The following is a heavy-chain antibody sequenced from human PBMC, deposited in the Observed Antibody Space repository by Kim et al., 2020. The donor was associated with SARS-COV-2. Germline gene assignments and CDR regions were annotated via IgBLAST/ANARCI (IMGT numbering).Heavy chain of an antibody. J-gene: IGHJ4*02. V-gene: IGHV4-59*08. CDR3: ARLDYGDYRANVTNDY. Sequence: SETLSLTCTVSGGSISSYYWSWIRQPPGKGLEWIGYIYYSGSTNYNPSLKSRVTISVDTSKNQFSLKLSSVTAADTAVYYCARLDYGDYRANVTNDYWGQGTLVTVSS. CDR2: IYYSGST. CDR1: GGSISSYY. D-gene: IGHD4-17*01.